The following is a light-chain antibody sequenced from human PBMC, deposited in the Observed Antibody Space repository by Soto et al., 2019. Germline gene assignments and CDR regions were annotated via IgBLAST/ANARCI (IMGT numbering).Light chain of an antibody. CDR1: QDISNY. CDR3: QQYDNHKLTVT. Sequence: DIQMTQSPSSLSASVGDRVTITCQASQDISNYLNWYQQKPGKAPKLLIYDAYNLEKGVPSRFSGSGSETDFTFTISSLQPEDIATYYCQQYDNHKLTVTFGGGTKVEIK. V-gene: IGKV1-33*01. J-gene: IGKJ4*01. CDR2: DAY.